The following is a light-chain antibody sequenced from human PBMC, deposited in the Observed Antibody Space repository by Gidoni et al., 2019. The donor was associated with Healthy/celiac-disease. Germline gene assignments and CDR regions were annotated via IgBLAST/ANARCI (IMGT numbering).Light chain of an antibody. J-gene: IGKJ2*01. V-gene: IGKV3-20*01. CDR1: QSGSSSY. Sequence: IVLPPSPGTLSLSPGESATLSCRASQSGSSSYLAGYQQKPGQAPRLLIDGAASRATGIADRCSGSGSGTDFTITISRLEPEDGAVYYCQQYGSSPYTFGQGTKLEIK. CDR3: QQYGSSPYT. CDR2: GAA.